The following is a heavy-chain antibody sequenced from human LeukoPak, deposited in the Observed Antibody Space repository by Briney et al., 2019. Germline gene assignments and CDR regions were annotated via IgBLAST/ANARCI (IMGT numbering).Heavy chain of an antibody. CDR1: GGSISSYY. Sequence: SETLSLTCTVSGGSISSYYWSWIRQPPGKGLEWIGYIYYSGSTNYDPSLKSRVTISVDTSKNQFSLKLSSVTAADTAVYYCARDGYDSSGYSGSYNWFDPWGQGTLVTVSS. J-gene: IGHJ5*02. V-gene: IGHV4-59*01. D-gene: IGHD3-22*01. CDR2: IYYSGST. CDR3: ARDGYDSSGYSGSYNWFDP.